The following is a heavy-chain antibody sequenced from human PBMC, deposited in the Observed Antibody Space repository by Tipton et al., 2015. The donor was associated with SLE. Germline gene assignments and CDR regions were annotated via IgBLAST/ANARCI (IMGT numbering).Heavy chain of an antibody. CDR2: INPNSGGT. CDR1: GYTFTGYY. V-gene: IGHV1-2*02. CDR3: ARAAGLQSNWYFDL. J-gene: IGHJ2*01. D-gene: IGHD2-21*01. Sequence: QLVQSGPEVKKPGASAKVSCKASGYTFTGYYMHWVRQAPGQGLEWMGWINPNSGGTNYVQKFQGRVTMTRDTSISTAYMELSRLRSDDTAVYYCARAAGLQSNWYFDLWGRGTLVTVSS.